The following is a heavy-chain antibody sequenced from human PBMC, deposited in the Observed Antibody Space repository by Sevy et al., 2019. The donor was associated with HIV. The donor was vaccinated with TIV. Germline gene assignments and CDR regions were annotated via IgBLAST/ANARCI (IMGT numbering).Heavy chain of an antibody. CDR1: GFSLTTSD. V-gene: IGHV3-30*02. Sequence: GESLKISCAASGFSLTTSDMHWVRQAPGKGLEWVAYVRNDGSNKYYADSVRDRFTISRDSPKNTLYLQMKSLRDEDTAIYYCARGRKTTEEWLEELDYYYGLDVWGQGTTVTVSS. J-gene: IGHJ6*02. CDR2: VRNDGSNK. CDR3: ARGRKTTEEWLEELDYYYGLDV. D-gene: IGHD2-8*01.